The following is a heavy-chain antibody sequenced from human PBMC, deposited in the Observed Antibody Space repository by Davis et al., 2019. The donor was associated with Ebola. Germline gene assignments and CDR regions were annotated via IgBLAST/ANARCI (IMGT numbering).Heavy chain of an antibody. CDR2: ISGSGGST. J-gene: IGHJ5*02. CDR3: AKDFDIVVVPARGMNWFDP. Sequence: PGGSLRLSCAASGFTFSSYAMSWVRQAPGKGLEWVSAISGSGGSTYYADSVKGRFTISRDNSKNTLYLQMNSLRAEDTAVYYCAKDFDIVVVPARGMNWFDPWGQGTLVTVSS. V-gene: IGHV3-23*01. D-gene: IGHD2-2*01. CDR1: GFTFSSYA.